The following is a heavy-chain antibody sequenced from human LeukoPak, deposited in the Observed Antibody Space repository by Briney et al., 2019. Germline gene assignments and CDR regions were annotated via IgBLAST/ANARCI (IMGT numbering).Heavy chain of an antibody. J-gene: IGHJ5*02. CDR2: ISAYNGNT. Sequence: AAVKVSCKASGYTFTSYGISWGRQAPGQGVEWMGWISAYNGNTNYAQKLQGRVTMTTDTSTSTAYMELRSLRSDDTAVHYCARDGIAVAGKDWFDPWGQGTLVTVSS. D-gene: IGHD6-19*01. CDR1: GYTFTSYG. CDR3: ARDGIAVAGKDWFDP. V-gene: IGHV1-18*01.